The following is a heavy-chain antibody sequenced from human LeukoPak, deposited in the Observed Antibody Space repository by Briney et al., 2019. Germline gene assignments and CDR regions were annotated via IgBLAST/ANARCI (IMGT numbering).Heavy chain of an antibody. Sequence: PGGSLRLSCAASGFTFSSYAMSWVRQAPGKGLEWVSSISGSGGNTYYADSVKGRFTISRDNSKNTLYLQMNSLRAGDTAVYYCAKRFDGFYSAFDLWGQGIMVTVSS. D-gene: IGHD2/OR15-2a*01. CDR3: AKRFDGFYSAFDL. CDR1: GFTFSSYA. J-gene: IGHJ3*01. V-gene: IGHV3-23*01. CDR2: ISGSGGNT.